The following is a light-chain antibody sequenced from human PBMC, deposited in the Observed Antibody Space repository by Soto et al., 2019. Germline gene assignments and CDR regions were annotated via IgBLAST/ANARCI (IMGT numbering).Light chain of an antibody. CDR2: DAS. CDR1: QSVISSY. V-gene: IGKV3-20*01. CDR3: HQYGSSPWT. Sequence: EIVLTQSPGTLSLSPGERATLSCRASQSVISSYLAWYQQKPGQAPRLLIYDASSRATGIPDRFSGSGSGTDFTLTISRLEPEDFAVFYCHQYGSSPWTFVQGTKVEIK. J-gene: IGKJ1*01.